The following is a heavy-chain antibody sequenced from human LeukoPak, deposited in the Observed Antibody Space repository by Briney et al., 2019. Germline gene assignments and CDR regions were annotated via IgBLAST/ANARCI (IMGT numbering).Heavy chain of an antibody. Sequence: GGSLRLSCAASGFTFSSYAMSWVRQAPGKGLEWVSAISGSGGSTYYADSVKGRFTISRDNSKNTLYLQMNSLRAEDTAVYYCAKGGSYYYHYGMDVWGQGTTVTVSS. CDR2: ISGSGGST. CDR3: AKGGSYYYHYGMDV. D-gene: IGHD2-15*01. V-gene: IGHV3-23*01. CDR1: GFTFSSYA. J-gene: IGHJ6*02.